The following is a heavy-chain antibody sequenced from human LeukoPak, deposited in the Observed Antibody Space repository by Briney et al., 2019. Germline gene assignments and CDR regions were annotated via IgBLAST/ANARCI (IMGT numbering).Heavy chain of an antibody. CDR3: GRQGYIAAHYFLDF. V-gene: IGHV4-4*07. Sequence: PPQTLSLTCTVSSGSINSYYWGCVRQPPGKGRGWIGRIYTTGTTQYNPSLKSRVTMSIDTSTNQFSLNLRSMAAADTAVYYCGRQGYIAAHYFLDFWSQGTLVAVS. CDR1: SGSINSYY. D-gene: IGHD2-15*01. J-gene: IGHJ4*02. CDR2: IYTTGTT.